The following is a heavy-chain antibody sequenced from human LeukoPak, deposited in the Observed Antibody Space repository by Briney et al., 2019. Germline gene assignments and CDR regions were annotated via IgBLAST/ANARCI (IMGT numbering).Heavy chain of an antibody. CDR1: GFTFNNAW. V-gene: IGHV3-15*01. CDR3: ARGVEMLDYGGIFDY. Sequence: GGSLRLSCAASGFTFNNAWMSWVRQAPGKGLEWVGRIKSKTDGGTADYAAPVEGRFTISRDNAKNSLYLQMNSLRAEDTAVYYCARGVEMLDYGGIFDYWGQGTLVTVSS. CDR2: IKSKTDGGTA. J-gene: IGHJ4*02. D-gene: IGHD4-23*01.